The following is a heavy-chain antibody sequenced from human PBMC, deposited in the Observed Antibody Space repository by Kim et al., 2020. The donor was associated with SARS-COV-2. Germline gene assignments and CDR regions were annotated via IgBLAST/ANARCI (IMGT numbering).Heavy chain of an antibody. Sequence: GGSLRLSCAASGFTVSSNYMSWVRQAPGKGLEWVSVIYSGGSTYYADSVKGRFTISRHNSKNTLYLQMNSLRAEDTAVYYCARDSIVAENYYYGMDVWGQGTTVTVSS. J-gene: IGHJ6*02. D-gene: IGHD5-12*01. CDR3: ARDSIVAENYYYGMDV. V-gene: IGHV3-53*04. CDR2: IYSGGST. CDR1: GFTVSSNY.